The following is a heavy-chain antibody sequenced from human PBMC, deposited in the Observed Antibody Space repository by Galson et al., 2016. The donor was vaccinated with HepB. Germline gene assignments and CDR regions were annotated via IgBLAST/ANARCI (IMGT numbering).Heavy chain of an antibody. CDR3: AREREDYYGSGTVDY. CDR1: GYTFTTYT. V-gene: IGHV1-18*04. Sequence: SVKVSCKASGYTFTTYTISWVRQAPGQGLEWMGWISTYNGDTNYAQKLQGRVTMTTDTSTSTVYMELRSLRPDDTAVYYCAREREDYYGSGTVDYWGQGTLVTVSS. CDR2: ISTYNGDT. D-gene: IGHD3-10*01. J-gene: IGHJ4*02.